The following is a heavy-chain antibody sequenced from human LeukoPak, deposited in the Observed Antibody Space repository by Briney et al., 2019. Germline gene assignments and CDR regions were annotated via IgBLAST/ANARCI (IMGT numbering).Heavy chain of an antibody. J-gene: IGHJ3*02. Sequence: ASVKVSCKASGYTFTSYDINWVRQATGQGLKWMGWMNPNSGNTGYAHKFQGRVTMTRNTSISTAYMELSSLRSENTAVYYCARRTRELGYCSGGSCYHDAFDIWGQGTMVTVS. CDR1: GYTFTSYD. CDR3: ARRTRELGYCSGGSCYHDAFDI. V-gene: IGHV1-8*01. CDR2: MNPNSGNT. D-gene: IGHD2-15*01.